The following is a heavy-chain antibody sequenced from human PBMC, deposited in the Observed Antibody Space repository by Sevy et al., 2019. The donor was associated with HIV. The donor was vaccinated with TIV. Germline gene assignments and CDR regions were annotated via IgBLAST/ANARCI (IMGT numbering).Heavy chain of an antibody. CDR2: MNPNSGNT. J-gene: IGHJ4*02. V-gene: IGHV1-8*01. CDR1: GYTFTSYD. Sequence: ASVKVSCKASGYTFTSYDINWVRQATGQGLEWMGWMNPNSGNTGYAQKFQGRVTMTRNTSISTAYMELGSLRSEDTAVYYCARGLTYSSGWFYYFDYWGQGTLVTVSS. D-gene: IGHD6-19*01. CDR3: ARGLTYSSGWFYYFDY.